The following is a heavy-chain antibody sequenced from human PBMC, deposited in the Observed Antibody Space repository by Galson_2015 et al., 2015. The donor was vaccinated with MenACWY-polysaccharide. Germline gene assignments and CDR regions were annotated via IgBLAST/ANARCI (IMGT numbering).Heavy chain of an antibody. V-gene: IGHV1-69*04. Sequence: SVKVSCKASGGTFSSYAISWVRQAPGQGLEWMGRIIPILGIANYAQKFQGRVTITADKSTSTAYMELSSLRSEDTAVYYCALVGATSGAFDIWGQETMVTVSS. CDR1: GGTFSSYA. D-gene: IGHD1-26*01. CDR3: ALVGATSGAFDI. J-gene: IGHJ3*02. CDR2: IIPILGIA.